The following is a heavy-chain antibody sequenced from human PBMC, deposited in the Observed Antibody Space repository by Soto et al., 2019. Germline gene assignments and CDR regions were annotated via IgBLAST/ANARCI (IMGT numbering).Heavy chain of an antibody. Sequence: SHRSSVADGSISGGGYYWSSIHQHPGKGLEWIGYIYYSGSTYYNPSLKSRVTISVDTSKNQFSLKLSSVTAADTAVYYCARSIVVVEPAARFSHYVMDFWGQGTTVTVSS. CDR3: ARSIVVVEPAARFSHYVMDF. V-gene: IGHV4-31*03. J-gene: IGHJ6*02. CDR2: IYYSGST. CDR1: DGSISGGGYY. D-gene: IGHD2-2*01.